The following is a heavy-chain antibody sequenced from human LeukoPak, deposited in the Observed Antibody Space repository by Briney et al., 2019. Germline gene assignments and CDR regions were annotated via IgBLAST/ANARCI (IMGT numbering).Heavy chain of an antibody. Sequence: GASVKVSCKASGYTFTSYAMHWVRQAPGQRLEWMGWINAGNGNTKYSQKFQGRVTITRDTSASTAYMELSSLRSEDTAVYYCARDKGYSYGTNWFDPWGQGTLVTVSS. D-gene: IGHD5-18*01. CDR3: ARDKGYSYGTNWFDP. CDR1: GYTFTSYA. J-gene: IGHJ5*02. CDR2: INAGNGNT. V-gene: IGHV1-3*01.